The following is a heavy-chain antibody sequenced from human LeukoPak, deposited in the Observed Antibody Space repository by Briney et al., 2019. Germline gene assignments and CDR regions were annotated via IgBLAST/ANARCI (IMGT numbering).Heavy chain of an antibody. Sequence: SETLSLTCTVSGGSIRGYFWTWIRQPPGKGLEWIGYIYYSGSTNYNPSLKSRVTISVDTSKNQFSLKLSSVTAADTAVYYCARRIQLGYYYYYYGMDVWGQGTTVTVSS. V-gene: IGHV4-59*12. CDR1: GGSIRGYF. CDR3: ARRIQLGYYYYYYGMDV. CDR2: IYYSGST. J-gene: IGHJ6*02. D-gene: IGHD5-18*01.